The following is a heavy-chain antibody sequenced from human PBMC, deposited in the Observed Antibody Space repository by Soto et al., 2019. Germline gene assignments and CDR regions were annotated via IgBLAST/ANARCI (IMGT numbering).Heavy chain of an antibody. J-gene: IGHJ5*02. CDR3: ARHHVDIVATILDYWFDP. CDR2: IYYSGST. Sequence: SETLSLTCTVSGGSISSSSYYWGWIRQPPGKGLEWIGSIYYSGSTYYNPSLKSRVTISVDTSKNQFSLKLSSVTAADTAVYYCARHHVDIVATILDYWFDPWGQGTLVTVSS. CDR1: GGSISSSSYY. D-gene: IGHD5-12*01. V-gene: IGHV4-39*01.